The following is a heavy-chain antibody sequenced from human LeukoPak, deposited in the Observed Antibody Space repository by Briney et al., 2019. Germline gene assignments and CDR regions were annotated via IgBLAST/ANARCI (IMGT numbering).Heavy chain of an antibody. CDR2: INHSGST. V-gene: IGHV4-34*01. Sequence: SETLSLTCAVYGGSFSGYYWSWIRQPPGKGLEWIGEINHSGSTNYNPSLKSRVTISVDTSKNQFSLKLSSVTAADTAVYYCARDYGDYWGQGTMVTVSS. J-gene: IGHJ3*01. D-gene: IGHD4-17*01. CDR3: ARDYGDY. CDR1: GGSFSGYY.